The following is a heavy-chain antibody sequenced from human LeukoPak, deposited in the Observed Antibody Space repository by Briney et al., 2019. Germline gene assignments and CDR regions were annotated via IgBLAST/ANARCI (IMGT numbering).Heavy chain of an antibody. J-gene: IGHJ6*03. V-gene: IGHV4-34*01. CDR1: GGSFSGYY. Sequence: TSETLSLTCAVYGGSFSGYYWSWIRQPPGKGLEWIGEINHSGSTNYNPSLKSRVTISVDTSKNQFSLKLSSVTAADTAVYYCARGSMVRGAPKYYYYMDVWGKGTTVTISS. D-gene: IGHD3-10*01. CDR3: ARGSMVRGAPKYYYYMDV. CDR2: INHSGST.